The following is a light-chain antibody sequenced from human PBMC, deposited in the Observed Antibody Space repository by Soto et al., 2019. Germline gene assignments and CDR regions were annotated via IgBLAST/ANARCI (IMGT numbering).Light chain of an antibody. V-gene: IGKV4-1*01. CDR3: QQYYTSWWT. Sequence: DIVMTQSPDSLAVSLGGRATINCKSSQSVLSTSKNKNFLAWYQQKPGQPPRLLIYWASTRESGVPDRFSGGGSGTDFTLTISSLQAEDGAVYYCQQYYTSWWTFGQGTKVEIK. J-gene: IGKJ1*01. CDR2: WAS. CDR1: QSVLSTSKNKNF.